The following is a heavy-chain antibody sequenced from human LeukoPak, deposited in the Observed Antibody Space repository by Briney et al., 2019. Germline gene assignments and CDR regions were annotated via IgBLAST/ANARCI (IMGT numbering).Heavy chain of an antibody. D-gene: IGHD3-3*01. CDR1: GGSISSGSYY. J-gene: IGHJ4*02. V-gene: IGHV4-61*02. Sequence: SQTLSLTCTVSGGSISSGSYYWSWIRQPAGKGLEWIGRIYTSGSTNYNPSLKSRVTISVDTSKNKFSLKLSSVTAADTAVYYCAGKEFRQRLLEWLPDYWGQGTLVTVSS. CDR2: IYTSGST. CDR3: AGKEFRQRLLEWLPDY.